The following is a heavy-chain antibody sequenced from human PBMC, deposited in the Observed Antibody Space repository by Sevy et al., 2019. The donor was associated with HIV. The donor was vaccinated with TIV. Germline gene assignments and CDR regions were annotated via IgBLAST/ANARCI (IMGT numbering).Heavy chain of an antibody. D-gene: IGHD1-1*01. CDR3: ARDLYKRPPGGFDI. Sequence: GGSLRLSCAASGFTFSSYAMHWVRQAPGKGLEWVAVISYDESNKYYADSVKGRFTISRDNSKNTLYLQMNSLRAEDTAVYYCARDLYKRPPGGFDIWGQGTMVTVSS. CDR1: GFTFSSYA. V-gene: IGHV3-30-3*01. CDR2: ISYDESNK. J-gene: IGHJ3*02.